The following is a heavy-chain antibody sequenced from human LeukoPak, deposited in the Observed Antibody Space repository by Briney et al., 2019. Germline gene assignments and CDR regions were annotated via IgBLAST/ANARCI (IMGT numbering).Heavy chain of an antibody. CDR3: AREMFTMVRGVIDY. V-gene: IGHV4-38-2*02. J-gene: IGHJ4*02. D-gene: IGHD3-10*01. CDR1: GYSISSGYY. Sequence: SETLSLTCTVSGYSISSGYYWGWIRQPPGKGLEWIGSIYHSGSTYYNPSLKSRVTISVDTSKNQFSLKLSSVTAADTAVYYCAREMFTMVRGVIDYWGQGTLVTVSS. CDR2: IYHSGST.